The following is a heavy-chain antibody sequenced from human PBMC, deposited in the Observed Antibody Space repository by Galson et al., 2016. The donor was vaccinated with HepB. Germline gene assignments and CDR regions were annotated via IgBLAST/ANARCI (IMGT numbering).Heavy chain of an antibody. CDR3: ARRGTDPDAFHI. Sequence: SLRLSCAASGFTFWNYGMHWVRQAPGKGLEWVAVISYDGNNKYYADSVKGRFTISRDNSKNTLYLQMHSLRAEDTAVYYCARRGTDPDAFHIWGQGTVVTVSS. CDR1: GFTFWNYG. D-gene: IGHD1-7*01. CDR2: ISYDGNNK. V-gene: IGHV3-33*01. J-gene: IGHJ3*02.